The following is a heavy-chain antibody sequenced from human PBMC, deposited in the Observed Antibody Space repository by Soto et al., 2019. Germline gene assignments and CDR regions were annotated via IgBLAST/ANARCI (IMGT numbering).Heavy chain of an antibody. Sequence: QVQLQESGPGLVKPSETLSLTCTVSGGPISSYYWSWIRQPPGKGLEWIGYIYYSGSTNYNPSLKSRVTISVDTAKNHFSLKLSSVTAADTAVYYCARHLTPRQQWLPAYFDYWGQGTLVTVSS. V-gene: IGHV4-59*08. CDR2: IYYSGST. D-gene: IGHD6-19*01. CDR3: ARHLTPRQQWLPAYFDY. CDR1: GGPISSYY. J-gene: IGHJ4*02.